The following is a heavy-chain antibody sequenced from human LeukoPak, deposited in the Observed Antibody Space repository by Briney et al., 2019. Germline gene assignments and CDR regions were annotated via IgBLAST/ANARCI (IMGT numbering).Heavy chain of an antibody. V-gene: IGHV4-4*02. CDR1: GGSISSSNW. CDR3: ARGGYNYGSYAFDI. D-gene: IGHD5-18*01. J-gene: IGHJ3*02. CDR2: IYHSGST. Sequence: PSETLSLTCAVSGGSISSSNWWSWVRQPPGKGLEWIGEIYHSGSTNYNPSLKSRVTISVDKSKNQFSLKLSSVTAADTAMYYCARGGYNYGSYAFDIWGQGTMVTVSS.